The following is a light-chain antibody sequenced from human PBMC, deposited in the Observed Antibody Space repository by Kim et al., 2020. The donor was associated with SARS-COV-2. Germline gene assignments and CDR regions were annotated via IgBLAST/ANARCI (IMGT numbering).Light chain of an antibody. CDR2: GKN. CDR1: SLRSYY. V-gene: IGLV3-19*01. J-gene: IGLJ2*01. CDR3: NSRDSNDNVV. Sequence: VALGPTVRITCQGDSLRSYYATWYQQKPGQAPILVIYGKNNRPSGIPDRFSGSSSGNTASLTITGTQAGDEADYYCNSRDSNDNVVFGGGTQLTVL.